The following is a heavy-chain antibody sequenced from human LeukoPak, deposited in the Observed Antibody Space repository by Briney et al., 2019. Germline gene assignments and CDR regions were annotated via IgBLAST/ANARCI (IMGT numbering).Heavy chain of an antibody. CDR2: IYTSGST. Sequence: PSQTLSLTCTVSGGSISSGSYYWSWIRQPAGKGLEWVGRIYTSGSTNYNPSLKSRVTISVDTSKNQFSLKLSSVTAADTAVYYCARVEDGGLFKYWDQGTLVTVSS. V-gene: IGHV4-61*02. J-gene: IGHJ4*02. D-gene: IGHD5-24*01. CDR1: GGSISSGSYY. CDR3: ARVEDGGLFKY.